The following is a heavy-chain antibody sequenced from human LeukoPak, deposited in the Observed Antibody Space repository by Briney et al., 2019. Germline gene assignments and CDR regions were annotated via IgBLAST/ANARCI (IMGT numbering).Heavy chain of an antibody. CDR2: INPSSGGT. CDR3: ARDRGGYDSSGYYLDLFDY. Sequence: EASVKVSCEASGYTFTGYYIHWVRQAPGQGLEWMGWINPSSGGTNYAQKFQGRVTMTRDTSISTAYMDLSRLRSDDTAVYYCARDRGGYDSSGYYLDLFDYWGQGTLVTVSS. D-gene: IGHD3-22*01. V-gene: IGHV1-2*02. CDR1: GYTFTGYY. J-gene: IGHJ4*02.